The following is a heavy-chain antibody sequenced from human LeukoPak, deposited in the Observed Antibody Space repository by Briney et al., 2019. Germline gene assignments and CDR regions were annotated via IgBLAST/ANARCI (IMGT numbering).Heavy chain of an antibody. CDR3: ARDQHSSSWYLTGGLDY. CDR1: GFTFFNYS. J-gene: IGHJ4*02. Sequence: GGSLRLSCAASGFTFFNYSMNWVRQAPGKGLEWVSSISCSSDFIYYADSLKGRFTISRDNAKNSLYLQMNSLRAEDTAVYYCARDQHSSSWYLTGGLDYWGQGTLVTVSS. CDR2: ISCSSDFI. V-gene: IGHV3-21*01. D-gene: IGHD6-13*01.